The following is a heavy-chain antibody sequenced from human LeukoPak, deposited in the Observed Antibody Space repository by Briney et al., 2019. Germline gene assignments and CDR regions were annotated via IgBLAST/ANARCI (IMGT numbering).Heavy chain of an antibody. Sequence: GGSLRLSCAASGFTLSSNYMSWVRQAPGKGLEWVSVICSGGSTYYADSVKGRFTISRDNSKNTLYLQMNSLRAEDTAVYYCASHYDSSGYYSADYWGQGTLVTVSS. CDR2: ICSGGST. D-gene: IGHD3-22*01. J-gene: IGHJ4*02. CDR1: GFTLSSNY. V-gene: IGHV3-53*01. CDR3: ASHYDSSGYYSADY.